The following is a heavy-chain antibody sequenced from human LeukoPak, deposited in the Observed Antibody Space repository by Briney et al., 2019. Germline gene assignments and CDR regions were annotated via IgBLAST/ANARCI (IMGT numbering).Heavy chain of an antibody. V-gene: IGHV3-7*01. CDR1: AFSFTTHY. J-gene: IGHJ3*02. D-gene: IGHD2-21*01. CDR3: ARDPAYGALDI. CDR2: INPDGSEK. Sequence: PGESLRLSCVASAFSFTTHYMSWVRQALGKGLEWVAIINPDGSEKSYVDSVKGRFTISRDNSDNLLYLNMNNLRAEDTALYYCARDPAYGALDIWGQGTVVTVSS.